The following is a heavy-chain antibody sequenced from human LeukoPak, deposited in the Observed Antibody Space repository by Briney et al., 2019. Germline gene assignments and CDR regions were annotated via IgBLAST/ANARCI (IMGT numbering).Heavy chain of an antibody. V-gene: IGHV3-7*03. J-gene: IGHJ3*02. CDR2: IKEDGSQR. D-gene: IGHD2-2*01. CDR1: GFTFSSFW. CDR3: AKDRGIVVLDAFDI. Sequence: GGSLRLSCAASGFTFSSFWMSWVRQAPGKGLEWVANIKEDGSQRYYVNSVKGRFTISRDNAKNSLYLQMSSLRAEDTAVYYCAKDRGIVVLDAFDIWGQGTMVTVSS.